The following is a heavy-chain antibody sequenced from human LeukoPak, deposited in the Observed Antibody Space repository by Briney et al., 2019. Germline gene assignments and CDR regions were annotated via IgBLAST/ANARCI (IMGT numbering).Heavy chain of an antibody. CDR2: FDPEDGET. V-gene: IGHV1-24*01. Sequence: GASVKVSCKVSGYTLTELSMHWVRQAPGKGLEWMGGFDPEDGETIYAQKFQGRVTMTEDTSTDTAYMELSSPRSEDTAVYYCATGVAARAVYYYYMDVWGKGTTVTVSS. CDR1: GYTLTELS. CDR3: ATGVAARAVYYYYMDV. D-gene: IGHD6-6*01. J-gene: IGHJ6*03.